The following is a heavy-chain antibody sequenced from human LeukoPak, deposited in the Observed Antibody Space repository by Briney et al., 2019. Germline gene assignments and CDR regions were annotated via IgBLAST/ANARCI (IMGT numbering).Heavy chain of an antibody. D-gene: IGHD6-13*01. CDR3: ARDLQQLVSNAFDI. Sequence: ASVKVSCKASGGTFSSYAISWVRQAPEQGLEWMGGIIPIFGTANYAQKFQGRVTITADESTSTAYMELSSLRSEDTAVYYCARDLQQLVSNAFDIWGQGTMVTVSS. J-gene: IGHJ3*02. CDR1: GGTFSSYA. CDR2: IIPIFGTA. V-gene: IGHV1-69*13.